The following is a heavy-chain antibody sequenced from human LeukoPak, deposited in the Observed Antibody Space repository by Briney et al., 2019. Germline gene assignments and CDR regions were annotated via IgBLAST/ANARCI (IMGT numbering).Heavy chain of an antibody. CDR1: GFTFSSYW. CDR3: ARSIVVVTAPTYYFDY. CDR2: IKQDGSEK. V-gene: IGHV3-7*01. D-gene: IGHD2-21*02. J-gene: IGHJ4*02. Sequence: GGSLRLSCAASGFTFSSYWMSWVRQAPGKGREWVANIKQDGSEKYYVDSVKGRFTISRDNAKNSLYLQMNSLRAEDTAVYYCARSIVVVTAPTYYFDYWGQGTLVTVSS.